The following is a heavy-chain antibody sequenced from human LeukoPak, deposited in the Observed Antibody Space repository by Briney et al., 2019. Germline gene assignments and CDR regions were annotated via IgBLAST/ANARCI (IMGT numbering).Heavy chain of an antibody. CDR2: ISAYNGNT. D-gene: IGHD2-15*01. CDR3: ARGGYCSGGSCRLPFDY. Sequence: ASVKVSCKASGYTFTSYGISWVRQAPGQGLEWVGWISAYNGNTNYAQNLQGRVTMTTDTSTSTAYMELRSLRSDDTAVYYCARGGYCSGGSCRLPFDYWGQGTLVTVSS. J-gene: IGHJ4*02. V-gene: IGHV1-18*01. CDR1: GYTFTSYG.